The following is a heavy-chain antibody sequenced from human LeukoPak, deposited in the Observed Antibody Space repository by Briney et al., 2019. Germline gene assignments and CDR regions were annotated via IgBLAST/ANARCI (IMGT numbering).Heavy chain of an antibody. D-gene: IGHD3-3*01. CDR3: ARDRADFWSGYHDY. V-gene: IGHV3-48*03. J-gene: IGHJ4*02. Sequence: GGSLRLSCAASGFTFSSYEMNWVRQAPGKGLEWVSNISSSGSSMNYADSVKGRFTNSRDNAKNSLSLQMNSLRAEDTAVYYCARDRADFWSGYHDYWGQGTLVTVSS. CDR1: GFTFSSYE. CDR2: ISSSGSSM.